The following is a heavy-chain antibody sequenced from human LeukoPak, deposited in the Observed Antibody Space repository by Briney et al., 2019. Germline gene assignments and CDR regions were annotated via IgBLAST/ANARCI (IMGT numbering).Heavy chain of an antibody. J-gene: IGHJ5*02. V-gene: IGHV3-23*01. Sequence: GGSLRLSCAASGFTFSNYAMSWVRQVPGKGLEWVSTIIGSGGSAYYADSVNGRFTISRDNSKNTVYLQMNSLGAEDTAVYYCARDRYSSSWGNWFDPWGQGTLVTVSS. CDR1: GFTFSNYA. CDR3: ARDRYSSSWGNWFDP. D-gene: IGHD6-13*01. CDR2: IIGSGGSA.